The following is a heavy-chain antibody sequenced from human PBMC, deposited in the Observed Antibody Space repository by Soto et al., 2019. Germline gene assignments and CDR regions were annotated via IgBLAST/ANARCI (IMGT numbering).Heavy chain of an antibody. Sequence: QEQLVESGGGVVQPGRSLRLSCAASGFSFRNYGIHWVRQAPGKGLDWVAVIWYDGSKRYYADSVRGRFTISRDNSGNTVHLQMDSRRAEDTAVYDCAGGWGSGVPRGWLDGWGQGTTVVVS. CDR2: IWYDGSKR. D-gene: IGHD6-19*01. CDR1: GFSFRNYG. V-gene: IGHV3-33*01. J-gene: IGHJ3*01. CDR3: AGGWGSGVPRGWLDG.